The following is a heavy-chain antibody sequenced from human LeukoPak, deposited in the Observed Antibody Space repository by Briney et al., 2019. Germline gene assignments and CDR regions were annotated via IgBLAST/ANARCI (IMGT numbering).Heavy chain of an antibody. D-gene: IGHD3-10*01. J-gene: IGHJ4*02. Sequence: GGSLRLPCAASGFTFDDYGMSWVRQAPGKGLEWVSGINWNGGSTGYADSVKGRFTISRDNAKNSLYLQMNSLRAEDTALYYCAREGAYGSGRYFDYWGQGTLVTVSS. CDR3: AREGAYGSGRYFDY. V-gene: IGHV3-20*04. CDR1: GFTFDDYG. CDR2: INWNGGST.